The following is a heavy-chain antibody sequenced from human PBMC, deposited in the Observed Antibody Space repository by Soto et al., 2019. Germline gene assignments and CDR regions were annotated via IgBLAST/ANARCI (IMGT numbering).Heavy chain of an antibody. Sequence: PGGSLRLSCAASGFTFSSYGMHWVRQAPGKGLEWVAVISYDGSNKYYADSVKGRFTISRDNSKNTLYLQMNSLRAEDTAVYYCAKDPYCSSTSCYLGAFDIWGQGTMVTVSS. CDR3: AKDPYCSSTSCYLGAFDI. D-gene: IGHD2-2*01. V-gene: IGHV3-30*18. CDR2: ISYDGSNK. CDR1: GFTFSSYG. J-gene: IGHJ3*02.